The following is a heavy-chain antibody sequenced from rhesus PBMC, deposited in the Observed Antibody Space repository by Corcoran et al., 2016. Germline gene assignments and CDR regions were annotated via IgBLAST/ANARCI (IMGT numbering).Heavy chain of an antibody. J-gene: IGHJ5-1*01. V-gene: IGHV4-80*01. CDR1: GSSIRSYW. Sequence: QVQLQESGPGLVKTSATVSLTCTVSGSSIRSYWWSGIRQPQGEGPVWIGEINCNSRRTNKHPSLQIPVPHCSVKSKIQCSLKCSSLTAADTAVDYCSIRYYNFWSVYGNRFYVWGPGVLVTVSS. CDR3: SIRYYNFWSVYGNRFYV. D-gene: IGHD3-3*01. CDR2: INCNSRRT.